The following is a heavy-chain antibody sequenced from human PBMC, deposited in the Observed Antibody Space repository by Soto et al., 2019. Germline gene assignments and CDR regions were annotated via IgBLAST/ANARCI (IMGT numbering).Heavy chain of an antibody. Sequence: EVQLAQSGVGLVQPGGSLRLSCAASGFIANNNYMSWVRQAPGKGLEWVSVIYGGGTTDYADSAKGRFTISIDNSVNTLHLQMNSLRVEDTAVYYCASLSNSARYIDFWGQGTLVTVSS. V-gene: IGHV3-66*01. D-gene: IGHD1-26*01. CDR1: GFIANNNY. CDR2: IYGGGTT. CDR3: ASLSNSARYIDF. J-gene: IGHJ4*02.